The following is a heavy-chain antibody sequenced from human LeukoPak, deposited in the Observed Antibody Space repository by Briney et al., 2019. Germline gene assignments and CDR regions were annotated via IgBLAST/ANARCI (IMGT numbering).Heavy chain of an antibody. J-gene: IGHJ6*04. CDR2: ISSRGSTI. CDR1: GFTLSSYE. D-gene: IGHD2-2*01. CDR3: ARDKCSSTSCYDV. Sequence: PGGSLRLSCAASGFTLSSYEINWVRQAPGKGLEWVSYISSRGSTIYYADSVKGRFTISRDNAKNSLYLQMNSLRAEDTAVYYCARDKCSSTSCYDVWGKGTTVTVSS. V-gene: IGHV3-48*03.